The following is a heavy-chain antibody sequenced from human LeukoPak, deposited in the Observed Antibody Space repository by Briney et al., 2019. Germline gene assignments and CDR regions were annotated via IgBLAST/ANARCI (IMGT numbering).Heavy chain of an antibody. J-gene: IGHJ4*02. CDR1: GFTFSSYA. CDR2: ITDNGAIT. V-gene: IGHV3-64*01. CDR3: ARDDPRTDWLLDH. Sequence: QPGGSLRLSCAASGFTFSSYAMHWVRQAPGKGLEYVSAITDNGAITYYANSVKGRFTISRDNSKNTVSLQMGSLRVEDMAVYYCARDDPRTDWLLDHWGQGTPVSVSS. D-gene: IGHD3/OR15-3a*01.